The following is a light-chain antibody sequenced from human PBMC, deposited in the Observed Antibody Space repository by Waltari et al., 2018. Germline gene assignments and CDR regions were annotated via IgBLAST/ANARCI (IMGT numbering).Light chain of an antibody. Sequence: QSALTQPASVSGSPGQSITISCTGTSSDDVGYNYVSWYQQHPGKAPKLMIYDVSKRPSGVSNRFSGSKSGNTASLTISGLQAEDEADYYCSSYTSSSTYVFGTGTKVTVL. CDR2: DVS. V-gene: IGLV2-14*01. J-gene: IGLJ1*01. CDR1: SSDDVGYNY. CDR3: SSYTSSSTYV.